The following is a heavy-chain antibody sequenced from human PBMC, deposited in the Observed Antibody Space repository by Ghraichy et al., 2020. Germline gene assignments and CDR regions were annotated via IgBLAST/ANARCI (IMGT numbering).Heavy chain of an antibody. Sequence: SVKVSCKASGGTFSSYAISWVRQAPGQGLEWMGGIIPIFGTANYAQKFQGRVTITADKSTSTAYMELSSLRSEDTAVYYCASPNYYDSSGYYYGSLAFDIWGQGTMVTVSS. CDR1: GGTFSSYA. CDR2: IIPIFGTA. CDR3: ASPNYYDSSGYYYGSLAFDI. J-gene: IGHJ3*02. D-gene: IGHD3-22*01. V-gene: IGHV1-69*06.